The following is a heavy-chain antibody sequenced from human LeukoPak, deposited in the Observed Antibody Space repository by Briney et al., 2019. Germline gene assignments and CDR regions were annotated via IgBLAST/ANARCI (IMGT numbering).Heavy chain of an antibody. V-gene: IGHV3-64D*09. CDR1: GFTFSSYA. Sequence: GGSLRLSCSASGFTFSSYAMHWVRQAPGKGLEYVSAISSNGGSTYYADSVKGRFTISRDNSKNTLYLQMSSLRAEDTAVYYCVKGYCSSVSCFGDYWGQGTLVTFSS. D-gene: IGHD2-2*01. J-gene: IGHJ4*02. CDR3: VKGYCSSVSCFGDY. CDR2: ISSNGGST.